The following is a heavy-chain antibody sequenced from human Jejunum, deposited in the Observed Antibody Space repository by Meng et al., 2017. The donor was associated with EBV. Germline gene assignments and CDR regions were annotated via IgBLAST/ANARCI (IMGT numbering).Heavy chain of an antibody. V-gene: IGHV4-34*01. D-gene: IGHD3-16*02. CDR1: RGSFSGYY. Sequence: QVQLHQWGAGLLKPSETLSLTCAVYRGSFSGYYWSWIRQYPGKGLEWIGEINHSGSTNYNPSLRSRVTISVETSKNQFSLRLNSVTAADTAVYYCARVAFSYTTRSLDSWGQGTLVTVSS. CDR3: ARVAFSYTTRSLDS. CDR2: INHSGST. J-gene: IGHJ4*02.